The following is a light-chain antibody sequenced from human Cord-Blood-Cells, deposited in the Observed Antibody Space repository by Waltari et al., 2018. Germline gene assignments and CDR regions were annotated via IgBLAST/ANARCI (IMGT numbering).Light chain of an antibody. CDR1: QSVSSY. Sequence: EIVLTQSPATLSLSPGERATLSCRASQSVSSYLAWYQQKPGQAPRHLIYDASNRATGIPARCSGSRSGTDFTLTISSLEPEDFAVYYCQQRSNTFGQGTKVEIK. CDR3: QQRSNT. V-gene: IGKV3-11*01. CDR2: DAS. J-gene: IGKJ1*01.